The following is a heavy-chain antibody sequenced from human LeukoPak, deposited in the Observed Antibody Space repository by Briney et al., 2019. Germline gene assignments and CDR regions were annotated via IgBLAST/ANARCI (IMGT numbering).Heavy chain of an antibody. J-gene: IGHJ6*03. CDR1: GGSISSYY. CDR3: ARHGHYDFWSGYQPDYYYYYMDV. CDR2: IYYSGST. D-gene: IGHD3-3*01. V-gene: IGHV4-59*08. Sequence: SETLSLTCTVSGGSISSYYWSWIRQPPGKGLEWIGYIYYSGSTNYNPSLKSRVTISVDTSKNQFSLRLSSVTAADTAVYYCARHGHYDFWSGYQPDYYYYYMDVWGKGTTVTVSS.